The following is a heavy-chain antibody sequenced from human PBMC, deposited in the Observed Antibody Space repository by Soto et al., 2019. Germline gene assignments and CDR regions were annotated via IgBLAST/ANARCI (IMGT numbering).Heavy chain of an antibody. V-gene: IGHV4-61*01. Sequence: PSETLSLTCPVPGGSVNIGTYYWSWIRQPPGKGLEWIGYIYYSGSTNYNPSLTSRVTISVDTSKNQFSLKLSSVTAADTAVYYCARHRYSYGVYYFDYWGQGTLVTVSS. CDR1: GGSVNIGTYY. CDR3: ARHRYSYGVYYFDY. D-gene: IGHD5-18*01. CDR2: IYYSGST. J-gene: IGHJ4*02.